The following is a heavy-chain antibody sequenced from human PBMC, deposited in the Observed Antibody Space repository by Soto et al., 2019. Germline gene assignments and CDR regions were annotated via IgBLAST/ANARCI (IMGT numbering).Heavy chain of an antibody. CDR2: IVVGSGNT. CDR1: GFTFTSSA. D-gene: IGHD2-21*01. Sequence: EASVKVSCKASGFTFTSSAMQWVRQARGQRLEWIGWIVVGSGNTNYAQKFQERVTITRDMSTSTAYMELSSLRSEDTAVYYCAAAEHMPPWRSYEIDYWGQGTLVTVSS. J-gene: IGHJ4*02. V-gene: IGHV1-58*02. CDR3: AAAEHMPPWRSYEIDY.